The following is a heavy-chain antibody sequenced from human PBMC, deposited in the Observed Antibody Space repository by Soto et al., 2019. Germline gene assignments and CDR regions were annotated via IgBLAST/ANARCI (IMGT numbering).Heavy chain of an antibody. Sequence: GSLRLSCVASGLSFSSYGMHWVRQAPGKGLEWVAGISYDGSNKYYADSVKGRFTISRDNSKNTLYLQMNSLRAEDTAVYYWAKGRRAPTVTQFREDYYGMDVWGQGTTVTVSS. J-gene: IGHJ6*02. D-gene: IGHD4-17*01. CDR3: AKGRRAPTVTQFREDYYGMDV. CDR2: ISYDGSNK. CDR1: GLSFSSYG. V-gene: IGHV3-30*18.